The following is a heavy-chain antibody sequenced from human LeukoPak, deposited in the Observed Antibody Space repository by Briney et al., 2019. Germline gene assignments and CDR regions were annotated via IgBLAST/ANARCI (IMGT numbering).Heavy chain of an antibody. CDR3: ARSPPYGSSGYYLWGGDWFDP. CDR1: GYTFTSYY. Sequence: ASVKVSFKASGYTFTSYYMHWVRQAPGQGLEWMGIINPSGGSTSYAQKFQGRVTMTRDTSTSTVYMELSSLRSEDTAVYYCARSPPYGSSGYYLWGGDWFDPWGQGTLVTASS. CDR2: INPSGGST. V-gene: IGHV1-46*01. D-gene: IGHD3-22*01. J-gene: IGHJ5*02.